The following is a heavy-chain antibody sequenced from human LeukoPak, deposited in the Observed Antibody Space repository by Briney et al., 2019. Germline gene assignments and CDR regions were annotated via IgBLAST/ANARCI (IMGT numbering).Heavy chain of an antibody. CDR1: GYSFTSYW. Sequence: GESLKISCEGSGYSFTSYWIGWVRQMPGKGLGWMGIIYPGDSDTRYSPFFQGQVTISADKSISTAYLQWSSLKASDTAMYYCGKLVGGRYFDYWGQGTLVTVSS. CDR3: GKLVGGRYFDY. CDR2: IYPGDSDT. J-gene: IGHJ4*02. D-gene: IGHD1-26*01. V-gene: IGHV5-51*01.